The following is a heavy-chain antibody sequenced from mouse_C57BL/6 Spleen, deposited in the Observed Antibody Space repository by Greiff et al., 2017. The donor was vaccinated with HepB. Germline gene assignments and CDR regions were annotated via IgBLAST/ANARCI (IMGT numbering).Heavy chain of an antibody. D-gene: IGHD1-1*01. CDR3: ARDSYGSRGAMDY. Sequence: EVKLMESGPGLVKPSQSLSLTCSVTGYSITSGYYWNWIRQFPGNKLEWMGYISYDGSNNYNPSLKNRISITRDTSKNQFFLKLNSVTTEDTATYYCARDSYGSRGAMDYWGQGTSVTVSS. V-gene: IGHV3-6*01. CDR1: GYSITSGYY. J-gene: IGHJ4*01. CDR2: ISYDGSN.